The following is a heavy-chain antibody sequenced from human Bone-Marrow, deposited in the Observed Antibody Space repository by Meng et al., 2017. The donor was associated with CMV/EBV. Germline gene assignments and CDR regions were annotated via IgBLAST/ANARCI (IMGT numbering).Heavy chain of an antibody. Sequence: SLKISCAASGFTFDDYAMHWVRQAPGKGLEWVSGISWNSGSIGYADSVKGRFTISRDNAKNSLYLQMNSLRAEDTAVYYCARVVLHFEKWELLPGAFDIWGQGTMVTGSS. CDR1: GFTFDDYA. D-gene: IGHD1-26*01. CDR2: ISWNSGSI. V-gene: IGHV3-9*01. CDR3: ARVVLHFEKWELLPGAFDI. J-gene: IGHJ3*02.